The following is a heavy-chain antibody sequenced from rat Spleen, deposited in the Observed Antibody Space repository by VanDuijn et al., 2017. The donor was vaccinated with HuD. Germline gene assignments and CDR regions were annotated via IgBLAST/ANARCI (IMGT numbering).Heavy chain of an antibody. Sequence: EVQLVESGGGLVQPGRSMKLSCAASGFTFNNYDMAWVRQAPTKGLEWVASISYDGSSTYYRDSVKGRFTISRDNANSILYLQMDSLRSEDTATYYCVRSVFDYWGHGVMVTVSS. V-gene: IGHV5-25*01. CDR2: ISYDGSST. J-gene: IGHJ2*01. CDR3: VRSVFDY. CDR1: GFTFNNYD.